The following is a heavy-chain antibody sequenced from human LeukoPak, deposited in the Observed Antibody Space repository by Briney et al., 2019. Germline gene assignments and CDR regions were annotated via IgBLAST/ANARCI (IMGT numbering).Heavy chain of an antibody. V-gene: IGHV3-21*01. CDR2: ISSSSSYI. J-gene: IGHJ6*03. Sequence: GGSLRLSCAASGFTFSSYSMNWVRQAPGRGLEWVSSISSSSSYIYYADSVKGRFTISRDNAKNSLYLQMNSLRAEDTAVYYCARVGVLRYFDRLRDSRPPGLYYYMDVWGKGTTVTASS. CDR3: ARVGVLRYFDRLRDSRPPGLYYYMDV. D-gene: IGHD3-9*01. CDR1: GFTFSSYS.